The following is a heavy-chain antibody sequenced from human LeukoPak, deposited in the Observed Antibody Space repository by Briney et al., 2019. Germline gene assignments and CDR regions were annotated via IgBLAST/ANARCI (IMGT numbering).Heavy chain of an antibody. Sequence: GGSLRLSCAASGFTFDDYTMHWVRQAPGKGLEWVSLISWDGGSTYYADSVKGRFTISRDNAKNSLYLQMNSLRAEDTAVYYCARGGPPSDYWGQGTLVTVSS. J-gene: IGHJ4*02. V-gene: IGHV3-43*01. CDR3: ARGGPPSDY. CDR1: GFTFDDYT. CDR2: ISWDGGST.